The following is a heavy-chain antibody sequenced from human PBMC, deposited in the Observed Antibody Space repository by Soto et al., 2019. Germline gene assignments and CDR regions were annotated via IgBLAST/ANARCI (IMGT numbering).Heavy chain of an antibody. Sequence: SQTLSLTCTVSGGSISSYYWSWIRQPPGKGLKWIGYIYYSGSTNYNPSLKSRVTISVDTSKNQFSLKLSSVTAADTAVYYCARQYSGYDRDAFDIWGQGTMVTVSS. V-gene: IGHV4-59*01. CDR2: IYYSGST. D-gene: IGHD5-12*01. CDR3: ARQYSGYDRDAFDI. CDR1: GGSISSYY. J-gene: IGHJ3*02.